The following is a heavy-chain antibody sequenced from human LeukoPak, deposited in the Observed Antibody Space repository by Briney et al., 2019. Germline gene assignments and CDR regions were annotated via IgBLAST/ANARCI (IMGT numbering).Heavy chain of an antibody. CDR1: GGSISSGGYY. V-gene: IGHV4-30-2*01. D-gene: IGHD7-27*01. J-gene: IGHJ3*02. CDR3: ARNLLGSDVFDI. CDR2: IYQSGNT. Sequence: SETLSLTCTVSGGSISSGGYYWSWIRQPPGKGLEWIGYIYQSGNTYYNPSLDSRVTISIDRSKNHFSLKLSSVTAADTAVYYCARNLLGSDVFDIWGQGTMVTVSS.